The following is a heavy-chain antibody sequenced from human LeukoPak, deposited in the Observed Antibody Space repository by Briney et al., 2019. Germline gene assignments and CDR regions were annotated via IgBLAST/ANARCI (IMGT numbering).Heavy chain of an antibody. J-gene: IGHJ6*03. V-gene: IGHV4-34*01. Sequence: PSETLSLTCAVYGGSFSGYYWSWIRQPPGKGLEWIGEINHSGSTNYNPSLKSRVTISVDTSKNQFSLKLSSVTAADTAVYYCAREIMVRGVISAYYYYYMDVWGKGTTVTISS. CDR3: AREIMVRGVISAYYYYYMDV. CDR2: INHSGST. D-gene: IGHD3-10*01. CDR1: GGSFSGYY.